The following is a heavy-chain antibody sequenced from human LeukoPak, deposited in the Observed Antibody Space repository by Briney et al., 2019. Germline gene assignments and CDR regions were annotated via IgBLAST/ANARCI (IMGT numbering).Heavy chain of an antibody. D-gene: IGHD5-18*01. CDR2: ISGSGGST. Sequence: PGGSLRLSCAASGFTFTSYAMCWVRQAPGKGLEWVSAISGSGGSTYYADSVKGRFTISRDNSKNTLYLQMNSLRAEDTAVYYCANRIQRVDDYWGQGTLVTVSS. CDR1: GFTFTSYA. V-gene: IGHV3-23*01. J-gene: IGHJ4*02. CDR3: ANRIQRVDDY.